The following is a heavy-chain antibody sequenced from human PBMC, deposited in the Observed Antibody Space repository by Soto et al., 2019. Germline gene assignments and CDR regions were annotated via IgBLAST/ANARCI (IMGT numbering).Heavy chain of an antibody. J-gene: IGHJ4*01. CDR3: VAGPDHAKSAY. V-gene: IGHV4-59*11. Sequence: SETLSLTCTVSGGSISDHYLSWTRQPPGKGLEWIGYGLRHEFVGTNPSLTSRVTISVDTSKKQLSLRLNSVTAADTAVYYCVAGPDHAKSAYWGQGTLVTVSS. CDR2: GLRHEFV. CDR1: GGSISDHY.